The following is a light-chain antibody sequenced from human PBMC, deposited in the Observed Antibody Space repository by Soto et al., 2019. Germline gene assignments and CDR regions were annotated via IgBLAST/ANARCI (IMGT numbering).Light chain of an antibody. Sequence: QSVLTQPPSASGSPGQSVTISCTGTSSDVGGYNYVSWYQQHPGKAPKLMIYEVSKRPSGVPDRFSGSKSGNTASLTVSGLQAADDADYYCSSYAGSNIVVFGGGTKLTVL. CDR2: EVS. CDR3: SSYAGSNIVV. J-gene: IGLJ2*01. V-gene: IGLV2-8*01. CDR1: SSDVGGYNY.